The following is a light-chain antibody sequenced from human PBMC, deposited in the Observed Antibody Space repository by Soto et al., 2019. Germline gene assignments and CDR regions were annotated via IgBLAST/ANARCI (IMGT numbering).Light chain of an antibody. Sequence: QSALTQPASVSGSPGQSITISFTGTSSDFGIHNYVSWYQQHPGKAPKLMIYEVTYRPSGVSNRFSGSKSGNTASLTISGLQAEDEADYYCSSYTTSSTWIFGGGTQLTVL. V-gene: IGLV2-14*01. J-gene: IGLJ2*01. CDR2: EVT. CDR1: SSDFGIHNY. CDR3: SSYTTSSTWI.